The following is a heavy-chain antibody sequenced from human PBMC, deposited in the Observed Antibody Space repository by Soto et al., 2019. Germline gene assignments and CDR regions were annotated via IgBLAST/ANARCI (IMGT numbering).Heavy chain of an antibody. CDR3: ARPVVAFYYYGMDV. CDR1: GFTFSTYA. CDR2: ISYDGSEK. Sequence: QVQLEESGGGVVQPGRSLRLSCVASGFTFSTYAMEWVRQAPGKGLDGVAVISYDGSEKYYADSVQGRFTISRDNSRNTLSLQMNSLRPEDTAVYFCARPVVAFYYYGMDVWGQGTTVTVSS. D-gene: IGHD3-22*01. V-gene: IGHV3-30-3*01. J-gene: IGHJ6*02.